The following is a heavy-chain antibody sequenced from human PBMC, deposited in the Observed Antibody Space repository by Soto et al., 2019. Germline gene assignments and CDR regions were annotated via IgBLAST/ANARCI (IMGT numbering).Heavy chain of an antibody. Sequence: SVKVSCKASGGTFSSYAISWVRQAPGQGFEWMGGIIPIFGTANYAQKFQGRVTITADESTSTAYMELSSLRSEDTAVYYCARSGGYRGYSYGYVFDPWGQGTLVTVSS. CDR3: ARSGGYRGYSYGYVFDP. D-gene: IGHD5-18*01. J-gene: IGHJ5*02. V-gene: IGHV1-69*13. CDR2: IIPIFGTA. CDR1: GGTFSSYA.